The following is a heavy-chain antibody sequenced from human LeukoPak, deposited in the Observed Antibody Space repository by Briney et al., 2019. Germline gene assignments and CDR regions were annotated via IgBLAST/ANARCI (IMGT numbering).Heavy chain of an antibody. CDR3: ARGLGGYYYFTHAFDI. CDR1: GGSISSYY. CDR2: IYYSGST. D-gene: IGHD3-22*01. Sequence: PSETLSLTCTVSGGSISSYYWSWIRQPPGKGLEWIGYIYYSGSTNYNPSLKSRVTISVDTSKNQFSLKLSSVTAADTAVYYCARGLGGYYYFTHAFDIRGQGTMVTVSS. V-gene: IGHV4-59*01. J-gene: IGHJ3*02.